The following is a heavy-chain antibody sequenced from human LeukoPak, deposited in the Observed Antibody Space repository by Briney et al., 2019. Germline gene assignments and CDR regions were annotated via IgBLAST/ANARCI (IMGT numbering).Heavy chain of an antibody. CDR2: INSDGSST. Sequence: GGSLRLSCAASGFTFSSYWMHWVRQAPGKGLVWVSRINSDGSSTSYADSVKGRFTISRDNAKNTLYLQMNSLRAEDTAVYYCARVLAAVAGTRPGYYYYGMDVWGQGTTVTVSS. D-gene: IGHD6-19*01. V-gene: IGHV3-74*01. J-gene: IGHJ6*02. CDR1: GFTFSSYW. CDR3: ARVLAAVAGTRPGYYYYGMDV.